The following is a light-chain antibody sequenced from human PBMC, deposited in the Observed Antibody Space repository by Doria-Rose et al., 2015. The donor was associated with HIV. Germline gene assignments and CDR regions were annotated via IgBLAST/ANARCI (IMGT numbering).Light chain of an antibody. CDR2: DAS. V-gene: IGKV3-20*01. CDR1: QRVKSSY. J-gene: IGKJ5*01. Sequence: TQSPGTLSLSPGGGATLSCRASQRVKSSYIAWYQQKPGQAPRLLIYDASTRATGIPDRFSGSGSGTDFTLTISRLEPEDVAVYYCQQYGTSRGTFGQGTRLEIK. CDR3: QQYGTSRGT.